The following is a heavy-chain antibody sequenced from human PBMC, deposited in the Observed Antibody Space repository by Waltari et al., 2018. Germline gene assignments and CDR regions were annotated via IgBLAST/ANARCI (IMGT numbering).Heavy chain of an antibody. V-gene: IGHV3-48*03. Sequence: EVQLVESGGGLVQPGGSLRLSCAASGFTFSSYEMNWVRQAPGKGLEWVTYISSSGSIIYYADSVKGRFTISRDNAKNSLYLQMNSLRAEDTAVYYCARDRDGYNYWGQGTLVTVSS. J-gene: IGHJ4*02. D-gene: IGHD5-12*01. CDR1: GFTFSSYE. CDR3: ARDRDGYNY. CDR2: ISSSGSII.